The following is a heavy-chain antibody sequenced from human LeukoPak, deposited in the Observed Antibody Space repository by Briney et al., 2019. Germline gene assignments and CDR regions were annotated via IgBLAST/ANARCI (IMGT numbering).Heavy chain of an antibody. D-gene: IGHD2-2*01. J-gene: IGHJ4*02. CDR3: ASTRYCSSTSCTTKSHFDY. CDR2: IYTSGST. V-gene: IGHV4-4*07. Sequence: PSETLSLTSTVSGGSISSYYWSWIRQPAGKGLEWIGRIYTSGSTNYNPSLKSRVTMSVDTSKNQFSLKLSSVTAADTAVYYCASTRYCSSTSCTTKSHFDYWGQGTLVTVSS. CDR1: GGSISSYY.